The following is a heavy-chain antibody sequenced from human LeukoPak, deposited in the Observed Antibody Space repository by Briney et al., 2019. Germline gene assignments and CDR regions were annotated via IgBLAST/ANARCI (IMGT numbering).Heavy chain of an antibody. D-gene: IGHD2-15*01. CDR3: ASGLSVAAATDY. J-gene: IGHJ4*02. Sequence: ASVKVSCKASGYTFTGYYMHWVRQAPGQGLEWMGWINPNSGSTNYAQKFQGRVTMTRDTSISTAYMELSRLRSDDTAVYYCASGLSVAAATDYWGQGTLVTVSS. V-gene: IGHV1-2*02. CDR2: INPNSGST. CDR1: GYTFTGYY.